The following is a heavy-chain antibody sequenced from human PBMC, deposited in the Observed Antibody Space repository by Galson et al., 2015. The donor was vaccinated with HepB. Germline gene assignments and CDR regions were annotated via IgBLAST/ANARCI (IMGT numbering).Heavy chain of an antibody. V-gene: IGHV3-66*02. Sequence: SLRLSCAASGFTVSSNYMSWVRQAPGKGLEWVSVIYSGGSTYYADSVKGRFTISRDNSKNTLYLQMNSPRAEDTAVYYCARVYDSSGYGGGFDYWGQGTLVTVSS. D-gene: IGHD3-22*01. CDR2: IYSGGST. CDR3: ARVYDSSGYGGGFDY. J-gene: IGHJ4*02. CDR1: GFTVSSNY.